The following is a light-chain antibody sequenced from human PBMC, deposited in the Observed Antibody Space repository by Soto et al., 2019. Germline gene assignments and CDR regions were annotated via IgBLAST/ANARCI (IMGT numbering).Light chain of an antibody. Sequence: EIVLTQSPGTLSLSPGERATLSCRASRSVSSSYLAWYQQKPGQAPRLLIYGASNRATGIPDRFSGSGSGTDFTLTISRLEPEDFAVYYCQQYRSSPLTFGQGTKVEIK. J-gene: IGKJ1*01. CDR2: GAS. CDR1: RSVSSSY. V-gene: IGKV3-20*01. CDR3: QQYRSSPLT.